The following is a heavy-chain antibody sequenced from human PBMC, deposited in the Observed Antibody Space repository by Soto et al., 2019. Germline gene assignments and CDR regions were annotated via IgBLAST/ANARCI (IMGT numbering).Heavy chain of an antibody. D-gene: IGHD2-8*01. CDR1: GFTFSGSA. V-gene: IGHV3-73*01. J-gene: IGHJ4*02. CDR3: TTTNLSRVVAY. Sequence: GSLRLSCAASGFTFSGSAMHWVRQASGKGLEWVGRIRSKANSYATAYAASVKGRFTISRDDSKNTAYLQMNSLKTEDTAVYYCTTTNLSRVVAYWGQGTLVTVSS. CDR2: IRSKANSYAT.